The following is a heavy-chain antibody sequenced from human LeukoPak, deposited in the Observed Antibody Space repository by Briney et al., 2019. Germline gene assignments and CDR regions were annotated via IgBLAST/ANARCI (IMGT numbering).Heavy chain of an antibody. CDR1: GYTFTDYY. D-gene: IGHD3-22*01. CDR2: VDPEYGET. Sequence: ASVKVSCKASGYTFTDYYMHWVQQAPGRGLEWMGLVDPEYGETIYAEKFQGRVTITADTSTDTAYMELSSLRSEDTAVYYCATDSPGSYYDSSGYYSHFPSGYWGQGTLVTVSP. CDR3: ATDSPGSYYDSSGYYSHFPSGY. V-gene: IGHV1-69-2*01. J-gene: IGHJ4*02.